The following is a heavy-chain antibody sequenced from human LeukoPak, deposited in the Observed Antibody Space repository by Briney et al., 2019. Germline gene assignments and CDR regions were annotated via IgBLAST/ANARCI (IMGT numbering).Heavy chain of an antibody. V-gene: IGHV3-30-3*01. CDR1: GFAFSSYA. J-gene: IGHJ4*02. Sequence: GGSLRLSCAASGFAFSSYAMHWVRQAPGRGLEWVAVISYDGSNKYYADSVKGRFTISRDNSKNTLYLQMNSLKGEDTAVYYCARSRDGYNLDYWGQGTLVAVSS. D-gene: IGHD5-24*01. CDR2: ISYDGSNK. CDR3: ARSRDGYNLDY.